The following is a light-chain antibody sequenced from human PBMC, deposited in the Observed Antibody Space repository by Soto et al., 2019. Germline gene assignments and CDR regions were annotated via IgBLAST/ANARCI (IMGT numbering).Light chain of an antibody. CDR1: RSNIGSNY. CDR3: AAWDENLRSVV. CDR2: RNT. Sequence: QSVLTQPPSASGTPGQRVTISCSGGRSNIGSNYAFWYQQFPGTTPKLFIFRNTQRPSGVPDRFSGSKSGTSASLTISGLRPEDDATYYCAAWDENLRSVVFGGGTKLTVL. V-gene: IGLV1-47*01. J-gene: IGLJ3*02.